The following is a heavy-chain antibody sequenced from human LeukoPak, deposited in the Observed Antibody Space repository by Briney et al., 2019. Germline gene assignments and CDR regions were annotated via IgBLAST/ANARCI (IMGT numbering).Heavy chain of an antibody. V-gene: IGHV1-2*02. Sequence: ASVKVSCKASGYTFTGYYMHWVRQAPGQGLEWMGWINPNSGGTSYAQKFQGRVTMTRDTSIYTAYMELRSLRSDDTAVYYCARTRGGGIRSASTFDYWGQGTLVTVSS. D-gene: IGHD1-14*01. J-gene: IGHJ4*02. CDR3: ARTRGGGIRSASTFDY. CDR1: GYTFTGYY. CDR2: INPNSGGT.